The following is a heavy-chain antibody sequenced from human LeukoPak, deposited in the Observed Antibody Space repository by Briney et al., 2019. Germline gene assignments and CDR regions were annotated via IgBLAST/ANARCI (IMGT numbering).Heavy chain of an antibody. V-gene: IGHV3-7*03. J-gene: IGHJ4*02. CDR3: ARDHVQLWLTFDY. Sequence: GGSLRLSCAGAGFTFSTHTINWVRQAPGKGLEWVADIKQDGSEKYYVDSVKGRFTISRDNAKNSLYLQMNSLRAEDTAVYYCARDHVQLWLTFDYWGQGTLVTVSS. CDR1: GFTFSTHT. CDR2: IKQDGSEK. D-gene: IGHD5-18*01.